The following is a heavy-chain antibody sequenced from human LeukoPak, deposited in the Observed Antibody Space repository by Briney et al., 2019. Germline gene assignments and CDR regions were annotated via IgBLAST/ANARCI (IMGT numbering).Heavy chain of an antibody. CDR2: ISDSGGTT. Sequence: PGGSLRLSCAASGFTFSSYAMSWVRQAPGKGLEWVSVISDSGGTTYYADSVKGRFTISRDNSKNTLYLQMNSLRAEDTAVYYCARDGLEGEYSSSPGYYYYYMDVWGKGTTVTVSS. V-gene: IGHV3-23*01. CDR3: ARDGLEGEYSSSPGYYYYYMDV. J-gene: IGHJ6*03. D-gene: IGHD6-6*01. CDR1: GFTFSSYA.